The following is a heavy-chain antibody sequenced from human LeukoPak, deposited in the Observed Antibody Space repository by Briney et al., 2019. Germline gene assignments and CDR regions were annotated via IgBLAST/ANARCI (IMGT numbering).Heavy chain of an antibody. CDR2: ISGSGGNT. V-gene: IGHV3-23*01. Sequence: GGSLRLSCAAAGFTFRRYGMSWVRQAPGKGLEWVSAISGSGGNTFYGDSVKGRFTISRDNSKNTLYLQMNSLRAEDTAVYYCARKRIAAAYFDYWGQGTLVTVSS. CDR1: GFTFRRYG. J-gene: IGHJ4*02. D-gene: IGHD6-13*01. CDR3: ARKRIAAAYFDY.